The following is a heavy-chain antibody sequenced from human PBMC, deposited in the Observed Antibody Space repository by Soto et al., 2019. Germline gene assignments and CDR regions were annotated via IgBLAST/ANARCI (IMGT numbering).Heavy chain of an antibody. J-gene: IGHJ4*02. V-gene: IGHV3-9*01. CDR2: ISWNSGSI. D-gene: IGHD3-3*01. Sequence: GGSLRLSCAASGFTFDDYAMHWVRQAPGKGLEWVSGISWNSGSIGYADSVKGRFTISRDNAKNSLYLQMNSLRAEDTALYYCAKDLISASWSGYFDYWGQGTLVTVSS. CDR3: AKDLISASWSGYFDY. CDR1: GFTFDDYA.